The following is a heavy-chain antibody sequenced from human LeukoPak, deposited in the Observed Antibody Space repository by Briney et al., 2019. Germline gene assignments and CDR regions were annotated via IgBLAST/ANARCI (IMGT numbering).Heavy chain of an antibody. CDR2: IYSGGST. CDR1: GFTVSSNY. Sequence: GGSLRLSCAASGFTVSSNYMSWVRQAPGKGLEWVSVIYSGGSTYYADSVKGRFTISRDNSKNTLYLQMNSLRAEDTAVYYCARERWRGEGLDYWGQGTLVTVSS. V-gene: IGHV3-66*01. CDR3: ARERWRGEGLDY. J-gene: IGHJ4*02. D-gene: IGHD3-10*01.